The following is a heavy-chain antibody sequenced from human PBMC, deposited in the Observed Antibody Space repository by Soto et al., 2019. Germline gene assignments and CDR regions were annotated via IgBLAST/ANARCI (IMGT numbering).Heavy chain of an antibody. CDR1: GYTFSSSI. CDR3: AKRGHNFFDY. CDR2: FSGSSGSS. V-gene: IGHV3-23*01. D-gene: IGHD5-12*01. Sequence: HPGGSLRLSCAGSGYTFSSSIMSWVRQAPGKGLEWVSTFSGSSGSSYYADSAKGRFTISRDNSKNTLYLQMNSLRAEDTALYYCAKRGHNFFDYWGQGTLVTVSS. J-gene: IGHJ4*02.